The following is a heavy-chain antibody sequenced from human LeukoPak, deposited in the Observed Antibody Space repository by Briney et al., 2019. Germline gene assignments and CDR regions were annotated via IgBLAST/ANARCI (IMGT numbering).Heavy chain of an antibody. Sequence: GGTLRLTCAASGFTISSYAMSWVRQAPGKGLEWVSTISGSSRSTYYADSVKGRFAISRDNSKNTLYLQMNSLRAEDTAVYVCVKGIYGMEVWGQGAMVTVSS. CDR2: ISGSSRST. V-gene: IGHV3-23*01. CDR1: GFTISSYA. CDR3: VKGIYGMEV. J-gene: IGHJ6*02.